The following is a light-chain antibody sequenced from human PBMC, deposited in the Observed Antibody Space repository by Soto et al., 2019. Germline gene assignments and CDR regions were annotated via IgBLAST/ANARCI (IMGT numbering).Light chain of an antibody. CDR1: QAISSY. Sequence: IQLTQSPSSLSASVGARVTITCRASQAISSYLAWYQQKPGRAPNLLIYGASTLQSGVPSRFSGSGSGIDFTLTISSLQPEDFATYYCQQLNSYPRTFGQGTKVEIK. J-gene: IGKJ1*01. CDR3: QQLNSYPRT. CDR2: GAS. V-gene: IGKV1-9*01.